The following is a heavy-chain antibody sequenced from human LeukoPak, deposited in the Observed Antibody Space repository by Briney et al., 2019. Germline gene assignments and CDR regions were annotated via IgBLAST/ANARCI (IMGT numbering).Heavy chain of an antibody. Sequence: SETLSLTCSVSGGSISTYYWSWIRQPPGKGLEWIGYVDYSGSTNYNPSLKSRVTISVDTSKNQFSLKLSSVTAADTAVYYCPRVGPWCFDLWGRGTLVTVSS. CDR1: GGSISTYY. CDR3: PRVGPWCFDL. V-gene: IGHV4-59*01. CDR2: VDYSGST. J-gene: IGHJ2*01.